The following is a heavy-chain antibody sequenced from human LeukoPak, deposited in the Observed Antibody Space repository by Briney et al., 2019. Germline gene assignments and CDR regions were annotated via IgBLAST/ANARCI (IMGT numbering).Heavy chain of an antibody. J-gene: IGHJ6*04. V-gene: IGHV1-3*01. Sequence: GASVKVSCKASGYTFTNYAIHWVRQAPGQRLEWMGWINAANSNTKYSEQFQGRVTITRDTSASTAYMEMSSLKSEDTAVYYCARAHQPLRFGDLRVYAMDVWGKGTTVTVSS. D-gene: IGHD3-10*01. CDR1: GYTFTNYA. CDR3: ARAHQPLRFGDLRVYAMDV. CDR2: INAANSNT.